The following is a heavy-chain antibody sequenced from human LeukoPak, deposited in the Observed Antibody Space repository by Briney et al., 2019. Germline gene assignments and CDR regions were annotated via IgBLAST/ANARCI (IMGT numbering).Heavy chain of an antibody. J-gene: IGHJ4*02. CDR3: AKDFAYYYDSSGHFDY. D-gene: IGHD3-22*01. Sequence: PGGSLRLSCAASGFTFSSYAMSWVRQAPGKGLEWVSAISGSGGSTYYADSVKGRFTISRDNSKNTLYLQMNSLRAEDTAVYYCAKDFAYYYDSSGHFDYWGRGTLVTVSS. CDR2: ISGSGGST. CDR1: GFTFSSYA. V-gene: IGHV3-23*01.